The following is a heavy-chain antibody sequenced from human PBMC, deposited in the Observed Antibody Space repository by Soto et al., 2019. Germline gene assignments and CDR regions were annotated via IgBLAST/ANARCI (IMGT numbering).Heavy chain of an antibody. Sequence: LRLSCAASGFTFNTYAMNWVRQVPGKGLEWVASISGGGGSTYYADSVKGRFTISRDTSKNTLYLQMNSLSAEDTAVYYCAKGFIVVVTAIRPDDNFDVWGQGTMVTVSS. V-gene: IGHV3-23*01. CDR2: ISGGGGST. CDR3: AKGFIVVVTAIRPDDNFDV. CDR1: GFTFNTYA. J-gene: IGHJ3*01. D-gene: IGHD2-21*02.